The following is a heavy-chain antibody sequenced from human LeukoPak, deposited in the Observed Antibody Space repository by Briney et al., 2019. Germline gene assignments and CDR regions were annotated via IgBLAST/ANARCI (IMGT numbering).Heavy chain of an antibody. Sequence: ASVKVSCKASGYTFTSYDINWVRQATGQGLEGMGWMNPNSGNTGYAQKFQGRVTMTRNTSISTAYMELSRLRSEDTPVYYCARDARLLYYDFWSGYYDPNWFDPWGQGTLVTVSS. V-gene: IGHV1-8*01. CDR1: GYTFTSYD. D-gene: IGHD3-3*01. J-gene: IGHJ5*02. CDR3: ARDARLLYYDFWSGYYDPNWFDP. CDR2: MNPNSGNT.